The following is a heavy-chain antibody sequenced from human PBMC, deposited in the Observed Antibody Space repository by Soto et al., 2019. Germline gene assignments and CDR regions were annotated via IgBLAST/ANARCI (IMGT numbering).Heavy chain of an antibody. D-gene: IGHD2-8*01. CDR1: GFTFSDHY. CDR2: ARNKADRYTT. Sequence: EVQLVESGGGLVQPGGSLRLSCAASGFTFSDHYMDWVRQAPGKGLEWVGRARNKADRYTTEYAASVKGRFTMSRDDSENSLYLQMNSLESEDTAVYYCARNGVTCRRTYCYYDHWGQGTLVTVSS. CDR3: ARNGVTCRRTYCYYDH. J-gene: IGHJ4*02. V-gene: IGHV3-72*01.